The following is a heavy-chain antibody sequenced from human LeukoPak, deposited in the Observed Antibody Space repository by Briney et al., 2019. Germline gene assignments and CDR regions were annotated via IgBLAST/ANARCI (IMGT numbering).Heavy chain of an antibody. J-gene: IGHJ2*01. CDR1: GFTFSSYA. V-gene: IGHV3-30-3*01. CDR2: ISYDGSNK. D-gene: IGHD3/OR15-3a*01. Sequence: GGSLRLSCAASGFTFSSYAMHWVRQAPGKGLEWVAVISYDGSNKYYADSVKGRFTISRDNSKNTLYLQMNSLRAEDTAVYYCARGRLRWDCWYFDLWGRGTLVTVSS. CDR3: ARGRLRWDCWYFDL.